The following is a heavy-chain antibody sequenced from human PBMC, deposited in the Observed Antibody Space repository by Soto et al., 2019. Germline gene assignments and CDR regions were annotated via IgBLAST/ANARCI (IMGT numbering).Heavy chain of an antibody. Sequence: GGSLRLSCAASGFTFSSYGMRWVRQAPGKGLEWVAVISYDGSNKYYADSVKGRFTISRDNSKNTLYLQMNSLRAEDTAVYYCAKSVGIVVVTAPVDYWGQGTLVTVSS. J-gene: IGHJ4*02. D-gene: IGHD2-21*02. V-gene: IGHV3-30*18. CDR2: ISYDGSNK. CDR3: AKSVGIVVVTAPVDY. CDR1: GFTFSSYG.